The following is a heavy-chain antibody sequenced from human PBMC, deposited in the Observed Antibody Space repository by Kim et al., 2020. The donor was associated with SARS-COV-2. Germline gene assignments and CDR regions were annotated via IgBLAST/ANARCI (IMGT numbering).Heavy chain of an antibody. V-gene: IGHV3-48*03. CDR1: GFTFSSYA. D-gene: IGHD1-1*01. CDR2: ISNSGNTI. Sequence: GGSLRLSCAASGFTFSSYALNWVRQAPGKGLEWVSYISNSGNTIYYADSVKGRFTISRDNAKNSMYLQMNSLRADDTAIYYCARVSRPRRDAYNSDYWGRGTLVTVSS. CDR3: ARVSRPRRDAYNSDY. J-gene: IGHJ4*02.